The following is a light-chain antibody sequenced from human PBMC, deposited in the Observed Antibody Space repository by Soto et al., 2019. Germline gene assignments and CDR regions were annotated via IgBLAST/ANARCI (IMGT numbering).Light chain of an antibody. Sequence: DIQMTQSPSSLSASVGDRVTITCRASQGFSNYLAWYQQKPGKVPKLLIYAASTLQSGVPSRFSASVSGPDFTLTISGLQPEDVATYYCQKYNGTPWTFDQGTKVEIK. V-gene: IGKV1-27*01. CDR2: AAS. CDR3: QKYNGTPWT. CDR1: QGFSNY. J-gene: IGKJ1*01.